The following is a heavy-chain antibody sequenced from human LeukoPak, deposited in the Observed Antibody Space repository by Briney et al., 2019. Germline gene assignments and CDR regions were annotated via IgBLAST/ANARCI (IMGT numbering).Heavy chain of an antibody. CDR3: ARGDGDNLRGVIFGYFDY. V-gene: IGHV4-31*03. CDR2: IYYSGST. Sequence: SETLSLTCTVSGYSISSGYYWSWIRQHPGKGLEWIGYIYYSGSTYYNPSLKSRVTISVDTSKNQFSLKLSSVTAADTAVYYCARGDGDNLRGVIFGYFDYWGQGTLVTVSS. D-gene: IGHD3-10*01. CDR1: GYSISSGYY. J-gene: IGHJ4*02.